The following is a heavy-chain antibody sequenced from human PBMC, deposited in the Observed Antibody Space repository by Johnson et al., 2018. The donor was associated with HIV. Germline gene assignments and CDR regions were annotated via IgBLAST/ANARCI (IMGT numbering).Heavy chain of an antibody. CDR1: GFTFSSYA. Sequence: QEQLVESGGGVVQPGRSLRLSCAASGFTFSSYAMHWVRQAPGKGLEWVAVISYDGRYKYYADSVKGRFTISRDNSKNTLYLQMDSLRPDDTALYYCARGRKDIEAADGLDNDAFDLWGQGTLVTVSS. D-gene: IGHD2-15*01. CDR2: ISYDGRYK. V-gene: IGHV3-30*04. CDR3: ARGRKDIEAADGLDNDAFDL. J-gene: IGHJ3*01.